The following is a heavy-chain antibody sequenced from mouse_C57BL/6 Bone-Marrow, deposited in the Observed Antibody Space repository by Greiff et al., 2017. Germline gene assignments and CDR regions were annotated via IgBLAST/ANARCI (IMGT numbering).Heavy chain of an antibody. Sequence: EVMLVESGGGLVQPGGSLKLSCAASGFTFSDYYMYWVRQTPEKRLEWVAYISNGGGSTYYPDTVKGRFTFSRDNAKNTLYLQLGRLKSEDTAMYYCARRLMITTGGYWYFDVWGTGTTVTVSS. D-gene: IGHD2-4*01. CDR3: ARRLMITTGGYWYFDV. J-gene: IGHJ1*03. CDR2: ISNGGGST. CDR1: GFTFSDYY. V-gene: IGHV5-12*01.